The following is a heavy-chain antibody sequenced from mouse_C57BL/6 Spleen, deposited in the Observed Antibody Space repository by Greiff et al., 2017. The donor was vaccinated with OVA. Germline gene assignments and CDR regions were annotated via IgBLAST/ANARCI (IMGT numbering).Heavy chain of an antibody. J-gene: IGHJ3*01. CDR1: GFSLTSYA. V-gene: IGHV2-9-1*01. CDR2: IWTGGGT. CDR3: ARPYGSSYEWFAY. D-gene: IGHD1-1*01. Sequence: VKVVESGPGLVAPSQSLSITCTVSGFSLTSYAISWVRQPPGKGLEWLGVIWTGGGTNYNSALKSRLSISKDNSKSQVFLKMNSLQTDDTARYYCARPYGSSYEWFAYWGQGTLVTVSA.